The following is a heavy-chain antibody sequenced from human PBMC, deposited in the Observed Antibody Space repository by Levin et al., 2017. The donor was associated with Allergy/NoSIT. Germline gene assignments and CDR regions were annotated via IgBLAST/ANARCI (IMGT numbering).Heavy chain of an antibody. V-gene: IGHV3-21*01. CDR3: ALTMTRWYFNY. Sequence: GESLKISCAASGFTFNSYSMNWVRQAPGRGLEWVSSISSSSSYIYYADSVKGRFTISRDNAENSLYLQVNSLRAEDTAVYYCALTMTRWYFNYWGQGTLVTVSS. CDR2: ISSSSSYI. J-gene: IGHJ4*02. CDR1: GFTFNSYS. D-gene: IGHD3-3*01.